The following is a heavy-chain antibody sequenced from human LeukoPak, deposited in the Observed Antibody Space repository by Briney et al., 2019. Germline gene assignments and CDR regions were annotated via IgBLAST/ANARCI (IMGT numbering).Heavy chain of an antibody. CDR1: KFTFSSYT. CDR2: ISTTSGYI. D-gene: IGHD4-17*01. CDR3: ASSTVTTGSFGY. Sequence: GGSLRLSCAASKFTFSSYTMNWVRQAPGKGLEWVSSISTTSGYIYYADSVKGRFTISRDNAKNSLYLQMNSLRAEDTAVYYCASSTVTTGSFGYWGQGTLVTVSS. J-gene: IGHJ4*02. V-gene: IGHV3-21*01.